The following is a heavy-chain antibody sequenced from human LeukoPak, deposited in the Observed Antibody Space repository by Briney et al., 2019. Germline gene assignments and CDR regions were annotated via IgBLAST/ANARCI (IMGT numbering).Heavy chain of an antibody. CDR2: IIPIFGTA. J-gene: IGHJ5*02. D-gene: IGHD6-13*01. Sequence: GASVKVSCKASGYTFTSYGISWVRQAPGQGLEWMGGIIPIFGTANYAQKFQGRVTITADESTSTAYMELSSLRSEDTAVYYCAREGTPYSSSWYWFDPWGQGTLVTVSS. CDR1: GYTFTSYG. V-gene: IGHV1-69*13. CDR3: AREGTPYSSSWYWFDP.